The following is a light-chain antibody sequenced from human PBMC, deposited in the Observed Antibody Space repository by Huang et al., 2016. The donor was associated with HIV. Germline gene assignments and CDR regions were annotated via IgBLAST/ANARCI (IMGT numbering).Light chain of an antibody. J-gene: IGKJ2*01. CDR2: GAS. Sequence: DIQMTQSPSTLSASVGDRVTITCRASQSISSWLAWYQQKAGQDPKLLNYGASSLESGVPSGFSGSGSGTEFTLTISSLQPDNFATYYCQQYNSYPYTFGQGTKLEIK. CDR1: QSISSW. V-gene: IGKV1-5*01. CDR3: QQYNSYPYT.